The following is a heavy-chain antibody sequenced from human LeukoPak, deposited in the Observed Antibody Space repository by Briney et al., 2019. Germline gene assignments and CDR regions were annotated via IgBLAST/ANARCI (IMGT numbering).Heavy chain of an antibody. J-gene: IGHJ4*02. CDR1: GFSFSTYG. CDR3: ARAEGVDLYFDS. Sequence: GGSLRLSCAASGFSFSTYGMHWVRQAPGKGLEWVAFTPYDGNSKYYTDSVKGRFTVSKDNLQNTLYLQMNNLGIEDTAVYFCARAEGVDLYFDSWGQGTPVTVSS. D-gene: IGHD3-16*01. V-gene: IGHV3-30*02. CDR2: TPYDGNSK.